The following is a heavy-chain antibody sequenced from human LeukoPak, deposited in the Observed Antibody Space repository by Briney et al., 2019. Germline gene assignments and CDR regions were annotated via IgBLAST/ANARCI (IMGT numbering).Heavy chain of an antibody. Sequence: PSETLSLTCTVSGGSIASSNYYWGWVRQPPGKGLEWIGYIYYSGSTNYNPSLKSRVTISVDTSKNQFSLKLSSVTAADTAVYYCARARHGNRYCSSTSCYDYYYGMDVWGQGTTVTVSS. CDR2: IYYSGST. CDR3: ARARHGNRYCSSTSCYDYYYGMDV. D-gene: IGHD2-2*01. V-gene: IGHV4-61*05. J-gene: IGHJ6*02. CDR1: GGSIASSNYY.